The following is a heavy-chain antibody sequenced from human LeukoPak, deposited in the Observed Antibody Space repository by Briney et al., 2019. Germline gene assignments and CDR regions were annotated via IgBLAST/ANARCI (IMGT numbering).Heavy chain of an antibody. CDR2: IHYTGAT. CDR1: GGSITGYY. CDR3: ARGNILTGYCFDF. D-gene: IGHD3-9*01. Sequence: SSETLSLTCAVYGGSITGYYWSWIRQTPGRGLEWVGEIHYTGATSYNPSLKSRATISTDTSKNQFSLRLSSVTAADTAVYYCARGNILTGYCFDFWGQGALVTVSS. V-gene: IGHV4-34*01. J-gene: IGHJ4*02.